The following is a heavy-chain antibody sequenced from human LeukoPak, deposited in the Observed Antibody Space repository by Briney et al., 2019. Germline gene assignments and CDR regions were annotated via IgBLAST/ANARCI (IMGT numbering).Heavy chain of an antibody. J-gene: IGHJ4*02. CDR3: AIYSSGWYRFDY. D-gene: IGHD6-19*01. CDR1: GGSIINSNW. CDR2: IDHSGST. V-gene: IGHV4-4*02. Sequence: SGTLSLTCAVSGGSIINSNWWSWVRQPPGKGLEWIGEIDHSGSTSYNPSLKSRVTMSVDRSQNQFSLRLSTVTAADTAVYYCAIYSSGWYRFDYWGQGTLVTVSS.